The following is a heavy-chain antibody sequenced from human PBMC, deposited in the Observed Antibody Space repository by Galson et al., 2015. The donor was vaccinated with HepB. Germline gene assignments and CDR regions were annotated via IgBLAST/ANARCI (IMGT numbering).Heavy chain of an antibody. CDR2: IKSKTDGGTT. CDR1: GFTFSNAW. D-gene: IGHD1-26*01. V-gene: IGHV3-15*01. CDR3: TTDGWELIFDY. Sequence: SLRLSCAASGFTFSNAWMSWVRQAPGKGLEWVGRIKSKTDGGTTDYAAPVKGRFTISRDDSKSTLYLQMNSLKTEDTAVYYCTTDGWELIFDYWGQGTLVTVSS. J-gene: IGHJ4*02.